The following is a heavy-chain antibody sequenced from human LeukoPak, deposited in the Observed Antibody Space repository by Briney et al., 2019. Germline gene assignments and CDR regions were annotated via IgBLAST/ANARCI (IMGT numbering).Heavy chain of an antibody. J-gene: IGHJ4*02. CDR2: INPNSGGT. V-gene: IGHV1-2*02. D-gene: IGHD1-26*01. Sequence: ASVKVSCKASGYTFTGYYMYWVRQAPGQGLEWMGWINPNSGGTNYAQKFQGRVTMTRDTSISTAYMELSRLRSDDTAVYYCAGDIGGIVGAPLDSWGQGTLVTVSS. CDR1: GYTFTGYY. CDR3: AGDIGGIVGAPLDS.